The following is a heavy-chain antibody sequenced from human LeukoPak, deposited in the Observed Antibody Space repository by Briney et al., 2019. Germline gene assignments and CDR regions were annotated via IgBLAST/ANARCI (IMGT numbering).Heavy chain of an antibody. CDR3: ATDYGGNSGSGRDY. V-gene: IGHV3-30*02. CDR1: GFTFGSYG. D-gene: IGHD4-23*01. Sequence: GGSLRLSCAASGFTFGSYGMHWVRQAPGKGLEWVAFIRYDGSNKYYADSVKGRFTISRDNSKNTLYLQMNSLRAEDTAVYYCATDYGGNSGSGRDYWGQGTLVTVSS. CDR2: IRYDGSNK. J-gene: IGHJ4*02.